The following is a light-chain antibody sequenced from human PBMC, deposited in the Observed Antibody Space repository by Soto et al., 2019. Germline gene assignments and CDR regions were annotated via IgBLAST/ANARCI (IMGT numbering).Light chain of an antibody. CDR3: QQYGSSGT. Sequence: EILLTQSPSTLSLSPGERATLSCRASQSVINYLAWYQQKPGQAPRLLIYGASNRATGIPDRLSGSGSGTDLTLTISRLEPEDSAVYYCQQYGSSGTFGQGTKVDIK. J-gene: IGKJ1*01. CDR1: QSVINY. V-gene: IGKV3-20*01. CDR2: GAS.